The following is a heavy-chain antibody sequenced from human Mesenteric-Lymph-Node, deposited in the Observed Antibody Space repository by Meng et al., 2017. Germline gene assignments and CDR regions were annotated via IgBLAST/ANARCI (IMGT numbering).Heavy chain of an antibody. J-gene: IGHJ4*02. CDR1: GGSISSSNW. CDR2: IYHSGST. Sequence: VQPQESGPGLVKPSGTLSLTCAVSGGSISSSNWWSWGRQPPGKGLEWIGEIYHSGSTHYNPSLKSRVTISVDKSKNQFSLKLSSVTAADTAVYYCASFPPPGKQWLVTDYWGQGTLVTVSS. D-gene: IGHD6-19*01. V-gene: IGHV4-4*02. CDR3: ASFPPPGKQWLVTDY.